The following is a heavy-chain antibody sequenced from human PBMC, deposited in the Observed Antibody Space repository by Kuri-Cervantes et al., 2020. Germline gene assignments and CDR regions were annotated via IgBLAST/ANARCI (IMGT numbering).Heavy chain of an antibody. V-gene: IGHV1-8*01. D-gene: IGHD1-26*01. CDR2: MNPNSGNT. J-gene: IGHJ4*02. CDR3: ARDPLPELGASFDH. CDR1: GYTFTSYD. Sequence: ASVKVSCKASGYTFTSYDINWVRQATGQGLEWMGWMNPNSGNTGYAQKFQGRVTMTRNTSISTAYMELSSLRSEDTAVYYCARDPLPELGASFDHWGQGTLVTVSS.